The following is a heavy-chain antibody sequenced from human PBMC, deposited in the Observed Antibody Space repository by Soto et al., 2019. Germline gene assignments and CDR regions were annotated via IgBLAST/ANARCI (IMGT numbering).Heavy chain of an antibody. CDR3: VHVEITWGRVGRNDAFDV. CDR1: GFSLSTIGVG. CDR2: IYWDDDR. V-gene: IGHV2-5*02. D-gene: IGHD3-16*01. Sequence: QITLMESGPTLVKPTQTLTLTCTFSGFSLSTIGVGVGWIRQPPGKALEWLALIYWDDDRRYSPSLQNRLTMTKDTSRHQVVLVMTNMDPVDTASYYCVHVEITWGRVGRNDAFDVWGQGTMVTVSS. J-gene: IGHJ3*01.